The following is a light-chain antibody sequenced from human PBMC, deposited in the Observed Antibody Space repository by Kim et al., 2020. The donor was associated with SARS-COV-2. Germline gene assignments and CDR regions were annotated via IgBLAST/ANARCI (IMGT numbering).Light chain of an antibody. CDR3: QQYGSSPRT. J-gene: IGKJ1*01. Sequence: PGERATPSCRASQRFGSSYLAWYQQKFGQAPRLLIYGASSRATGIPDRFSGSGSGTDFTLTISRLEPEDFAVYYCQQYGSSPRTFGQGTKVDIK. CDR1: QRFGSSY. V-gene: IGKV3-20*01. CDR2: GAS.